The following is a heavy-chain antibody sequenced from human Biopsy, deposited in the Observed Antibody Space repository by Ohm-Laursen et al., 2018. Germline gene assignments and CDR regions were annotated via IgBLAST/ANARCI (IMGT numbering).Heavy chain of an antibody. CDR1: GGSISSSSYF. V-gene: IGHV4-39*01. Sequence: TLSLTCTVSGGSISSSSYFWGWICQPPGKGLEWIGRIFYTGIIFYNPSLKSRVSISVDTSKNQFSLDRNSVTASDTALYYCARHPTGFWFDPWGQGTLVIVSS. J-gene: IGHJ5*02. CDR3: ARHPTGFWFDP. CDR2: IFYTGII.